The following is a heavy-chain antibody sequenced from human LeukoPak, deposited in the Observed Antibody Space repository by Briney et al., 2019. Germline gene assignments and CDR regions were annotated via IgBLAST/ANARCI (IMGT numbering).Heavy chain of an antibody. D-gene: IGHD4-17*01. Sequence: ASVKVSCKASGYTFTSYGISWVRQAPGQGLEWMGWINPNSGGTNYAQKFQGRVTMTRDTSISTAYMELSRLRSDDTAVYYCARDQTTVTTVRRYNWFDPWGQGTLVTVSS. CDR1: GYTFTSYG. V-gene: IGHV1-2*02. J-gene: IGHJ5*02. CDR3: ARDQTTVTTVRRYNWFDP. CDR2: INPNSGGT.